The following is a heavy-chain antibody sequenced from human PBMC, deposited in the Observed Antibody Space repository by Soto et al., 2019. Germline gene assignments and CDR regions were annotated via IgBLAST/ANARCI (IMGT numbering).Heavy chain of an antibody. Sequence: PGGSLRLSCEASGFTFSDYSMNWVRQSPTKGLEWVSSISSSSSSIYFADSLKGRFTISRDNSLYLQMNSLNTEDTAVYYCARPHDDGWSGAYFDYWGQGDLVTVSS. CDR1: GFTFSDYS. J-gene: IGHJ4*02. CDR3: ARPHDDGWSGAYFDY. D-gene: IGHD4-17*01. CDR2: ISSSSSSI. V-gene: IGHV3-21*04.